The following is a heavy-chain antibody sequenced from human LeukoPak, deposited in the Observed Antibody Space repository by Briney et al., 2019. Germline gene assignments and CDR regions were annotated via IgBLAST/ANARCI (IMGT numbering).Heavy chain of an antibody. J-gene: IGHJ3*02. Sequence: ASVKVSCKASGYTFTSYDINWVRQATGQGLEWMGWINPNSGGTNYAQKFQGRVTMTRDTSISTAYMELSRLRSDDTAVYYCARRSYADAFDIWGQGTMVTVSS. CDR2: INPNSGGT. V-gene: IGHV1-2*02. CDR1: GYTFTSYD. D-gene: IGHD1-26*01. CDR3: ARRSYADAFDI.